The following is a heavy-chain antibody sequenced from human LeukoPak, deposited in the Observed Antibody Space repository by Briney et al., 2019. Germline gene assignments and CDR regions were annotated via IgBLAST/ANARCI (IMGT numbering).Heavy chain of an antibody. CDR3: ARDSIVATMSGYYYYGMDV. V-gene: IGHV4-34*01. CDR1: GGSFSGYY. Sequence: PSETLSLTCAVYGGSFSGYYWSWIRQPPGKGLEWIGEINHSGSTNYNPSLKSRVTISVDTSKNQFSLKLSSVTAADTAVYYCARDSIVATMSGYYYYGMDVWGQGTTVTASS. J-gene: IGHJ6*02. D-gene: IGHD5-12*01. CDR2: INHSGST.